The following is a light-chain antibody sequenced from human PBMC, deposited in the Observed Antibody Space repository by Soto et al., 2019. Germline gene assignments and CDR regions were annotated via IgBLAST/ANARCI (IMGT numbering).Light chain of an antibody. CDR2: GAS. Sequence: EIVMTQSPATLSVSPGERATLSCRASQSVSSNLAWYQQKPGQAPRLLIYGASTRATGIQARFSGSGSGTEFTLTISSLQSEDFAVYYCKQYNNWPPLTFGQGTRLEIK. CDR1: QSVSSN. V-gene: IGKV3-15*01. J-gene: IGKJ5*01. CDR3: KQYNNWPPLT.